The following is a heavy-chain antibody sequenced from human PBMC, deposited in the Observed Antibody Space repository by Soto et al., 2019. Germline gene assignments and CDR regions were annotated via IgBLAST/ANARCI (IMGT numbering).Heavy chain of an antibody. J-gene: IGHJ4*02. CDR3: ARGPSGWFGYDY. CDR1: GGTFSSSW. D-gene: IGHD6-19*01. V-gene: IGHV3-74*01. CDR2: INSGASNT. Sequence: VGSLRHSCAASGGTFSSSWMHWVRQAPGKGLVWVSRINSGASNTNYADSVKGRFTISRDNAKNTLYLQMDSLTAEDTAVYYCARGPSGWFGYDYWGQGTLVTVSS.